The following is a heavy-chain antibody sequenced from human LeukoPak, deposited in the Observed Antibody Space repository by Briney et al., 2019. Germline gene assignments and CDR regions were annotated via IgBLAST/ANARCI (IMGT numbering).Heavy chain of an antibody. V-gene: IGHV4-4*02. Sequence: SGTLSLTCAVSGDSISSSNWRSWVRQPPGKGLEWIGEIYHSGSTNYNPSLKSRVTISVDKSKNQFSLKLSSVTAADTAVYYCARVQLIVVVPAAMHRWFDPWGQGTLVTVSS. CDR3: ARVQLIVVVPAAMHRWFDP. CDR2: IYHSGST. J-gene: IGHJ5*02. CDR1: GDSISSSNW. D-gene: IGHD2-2*01.